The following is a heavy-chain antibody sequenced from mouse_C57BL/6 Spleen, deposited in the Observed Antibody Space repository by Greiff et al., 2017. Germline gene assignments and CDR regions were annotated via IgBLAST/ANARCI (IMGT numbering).Heavy chain of an antibody. Sequence: VQLQQSGAELVKPGASVKLSCTASGFNIKDYYMHWVKQRPEQGLEWIGRIDPEDGETKYAPKIQGKATITADTSSNTAYLQLSSRTSEDTAVYYGGSCYYGSWFAYWGQGTLVTVSA. CDR2: IDPEDGET. J-gene: IGHJ3*01. V-gene: IGHV14-2*01. CDR3: GSCYYGSWFAY. D-gene: IGHD1-1*01. CDR1: GFNIKDYY.